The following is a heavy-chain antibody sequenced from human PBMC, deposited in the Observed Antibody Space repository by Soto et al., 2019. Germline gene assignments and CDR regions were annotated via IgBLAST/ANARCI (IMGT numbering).Heavy chain of an antibody. Sequence: ASVKVSCKASGYTFTSYAMHWVRQAPGQRLEWMGWINAGNGNTKYSQKFQGRVTITRDTSASTAYMELSSLRSEDTAVYYCARVRSGWYEEEFYEYFQHWGQGTLVTVSS. CDR3: ARVRSGWYEEEFYEYFQH. CDR1: GYTFTSYA. D-gene: IGHD6-19*01. V-gene: IGHV1-3*01. J-gene: IGHJ1*01. CDR2: INAGNGNT.